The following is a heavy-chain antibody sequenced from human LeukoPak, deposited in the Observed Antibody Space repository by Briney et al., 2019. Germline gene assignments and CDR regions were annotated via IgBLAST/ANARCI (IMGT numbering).Heavy chain of an antibody. CDR3: AREGDMTTVTTGWFDP. CDR1: GGSISSSNW. Sequence: SETLSLTCAVSGGSISSSNWWSWVRQPPGKGLEWIGEIYHSGSTNYNPSLKSRVTISVDKSKNQFSLKLSSVTAADTAVYYCAREGDMTTVTTGWFDPWGQGTLVTVSS. V-gene: IGHV4-4*02. J-gene: IGHJ5*02. D-gene: IGHD4-17*01. CDR2: IYHSGST.